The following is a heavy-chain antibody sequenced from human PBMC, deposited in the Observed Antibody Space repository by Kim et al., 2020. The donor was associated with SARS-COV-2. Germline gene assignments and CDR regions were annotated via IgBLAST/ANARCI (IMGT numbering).Heavy chain of an antibody. CDR1: GYTFTGYY. D-gene: IGHD3-3*01. CDR2: SNPNSGGT. Sequence: ASVKVSCKASGYTFTGYYMHWVRHAPGQGLEWMGRSNPNSGGTNYAQKFQGRVTMTRDTSISTAYMELSRLRSDDTAVYYCARDSSIFGVVITPLSYYYGMDVWGQGTTVTVSS. CDR3: ARDSSIFGVVITPLSYYYGMDV. J-gene: IGHJ6*02. V-gene: IGHV1-2*06.